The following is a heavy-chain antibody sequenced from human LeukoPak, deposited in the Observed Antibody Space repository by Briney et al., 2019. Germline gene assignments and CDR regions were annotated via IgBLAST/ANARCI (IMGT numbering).Heavy chain of an antibody. CDR3: ARVGAPYYYDSSGYYYFDY. Sequence: ASVKVSCKASGYTFTSYGISWVRQAPGQGLEWMGWISAYNGNTNYAQKLQGRVTMTTDTSTSTAYMELRSLRSDDTAVYYCARVGAPYYYDSSGYYYFDYWGQGTLVTVSS. V-gene: IGHV1-18*01. CDR2: ISAYNGNT. D-gene: IGHD3-22*01. J-gene: IGHJ4*02. CDR1: GYTFTSYG.